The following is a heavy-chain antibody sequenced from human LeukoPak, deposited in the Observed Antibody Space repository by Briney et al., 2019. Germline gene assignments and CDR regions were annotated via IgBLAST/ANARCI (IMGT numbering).Heavy chain of an antibody. D-gene: IGHD1-26*01. Sequence: GGSLRLSCAASGFTFSAYTMNWVRHAPGKGLEWVSSIKASDNYIYYAASVAGRLTISTDPAPNSLYLQMDSLRAEDTATYYCARSRSMSKNDKNLRYWGQGTLVTVSS. CDR2: IKASDNYI. CDR1: GFTFSAYT. CDR3: ARSRSMSKNDKNLRY. J-gene: IGHJ4*02. V-gene: IGHV3-21*01.